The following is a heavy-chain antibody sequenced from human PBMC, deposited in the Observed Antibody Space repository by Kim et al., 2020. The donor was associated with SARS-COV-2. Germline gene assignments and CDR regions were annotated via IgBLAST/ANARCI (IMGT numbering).Heavy chain of an antibody. J-gene: IGHJ4*02. CDR3: TPGSWGVTTYLDY. D-gene: IGHD4-17*01. V-gene: IGHV3-15*01. Sequence: AAHVKDRFTDSRNDSKNTLYLQMNSLNTEDTAVYYCTPGSWGVTTYLDYWGQGTLVTVSS.